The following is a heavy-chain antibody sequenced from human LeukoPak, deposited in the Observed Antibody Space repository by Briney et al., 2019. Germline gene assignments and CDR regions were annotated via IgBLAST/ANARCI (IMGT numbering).Heavy chain of an antibody. J-gene: IGHJ4*02. V-gene: IGHV4-59*01. CDR3: ARYLSSGLDY. CDR2: VYYSGTT. CDR1: GGSMNGYY. Sequence: SETLSLTCTVSGGSMNGYYWSWIRRTPGKGLEWIAYVYYSGTTSYNPSLKSRVTTSVDTSKNQFSLKLSSVTAADTAVYYCARYLSSGLDYWGQGTFVTVSS. D-gene: IGHD3-10*01.